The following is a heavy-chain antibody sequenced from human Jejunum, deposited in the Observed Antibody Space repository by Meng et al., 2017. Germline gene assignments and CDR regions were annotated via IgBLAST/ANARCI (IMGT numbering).Heavy chain of an antibody. Sequence: LVWKGGVAVQPRRSLGPCLPVSGLTLIDTGMDWVRQAPGKGLEWVAFIWSDGGSKYYADSVKGRFTISRDNSKNTVSLQMDSLRVEDTAVYYCARDKGVTCLDTWGQGTLVTVSS. CDR3: ARDKGVTCLDT. CDR1: GLTLIDTG. CDR2: IWSDGGSK. V-gene: IGHV3-30*02. J-gene: IGHJ5*01. D-gene: IGHD3-10*01.